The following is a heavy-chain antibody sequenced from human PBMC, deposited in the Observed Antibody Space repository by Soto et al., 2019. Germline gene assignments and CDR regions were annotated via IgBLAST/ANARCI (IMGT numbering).Heavy chain of an antibody. V-gene: IGHV4-59*01. D-gene: IGHD3-22*01. J-gene: IGHJ4*02. Sequence: SETLSLTCTVSGGSISFYYWSWIRQPPGKGLEWIGYIYDSGSTNYNPSLKSRVTISVDTSKNQFSLKLTSVTAADTAVYYCAKGMVVITPPFDYWGQGTLVTVSS. CDR2: IYDSGST. CDR3: AKGMVVITPPFDY. CDR1: GGSISFYY.